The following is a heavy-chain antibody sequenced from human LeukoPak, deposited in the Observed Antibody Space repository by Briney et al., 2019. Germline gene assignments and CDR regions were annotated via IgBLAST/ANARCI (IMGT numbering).Heavy chain of an antibody. CDR2: IYYSEST. CDR1: GDSISNYY. J-gene: IGHJ5*02. V-gene: IGHV4-59*01. Sequence: SETLSLTCTVSGDSISNYYWSWVRQPPGKGLEWLGYIYYSESTNYNPSLKSRVTISLDTSKNQFSLNLSSVTAADTAVYYCARDKRPRVRFLDPVRGPWGQGTLVTVSS. CDR3: ARDKRPRVRFLDPVRGP. D-gene: IGHD3-3*01.